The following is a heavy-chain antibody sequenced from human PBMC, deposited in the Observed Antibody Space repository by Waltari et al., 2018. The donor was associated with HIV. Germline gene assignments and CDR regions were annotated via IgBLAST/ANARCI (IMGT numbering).Heavy chain of an antibody. CDR2: INAGNGDT. V-gene: IGHV1-3*01. CDR1: GYPFSRYG. Sequence: QVQVVQSGAEVKKPGASVKISCKASGYPFSRYGMDWVRQAPGQRLEWMGRINAGNGDTKYSQKFQGRVTISRDTSASTAYMELSSLRSEDTAVYYCARTYDVLTGFGWFDPWGQGTLVTVSS. D-gene: IGHD3-9*01. CDR3: ARTYDVLTGFGWFDP. J-gene: IGHJ5*02.